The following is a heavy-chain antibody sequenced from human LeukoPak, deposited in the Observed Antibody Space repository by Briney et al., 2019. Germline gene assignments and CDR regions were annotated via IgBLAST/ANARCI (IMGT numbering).Heavy chain of an antibody. J-gene: IGHJ5*02. CDR1: GGSFSGYY. D-gene: IGHD6-19*01. Sequence: SETLSLTCAVYGGSFSGYYWSWIRQPPGKGLEWIGEINHSGSTNYNPSLKSRVTISVDTSKNQFSLKLSSVTAADTAVYYCARESKHSGWSSYGAYNWLDPWGQGTLVTVSS. CDR2: INHSGST. V-gene: IGHV4-34*01. CDR3: ARESKHSGWSSYGAYNWLDP.